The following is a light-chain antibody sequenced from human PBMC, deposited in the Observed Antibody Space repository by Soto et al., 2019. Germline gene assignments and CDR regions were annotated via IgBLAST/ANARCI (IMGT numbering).Light chain of an antibody. V-gene: IGKV3-11*01. J-gene: IGKJ5*01. CDR3: QQRSSWPVS. Sequence: PGGTATLSCGASRSVSSYLAWYQQKPGQAPRLLIFDASNRATGIPARFSGSGSATDFTLTISSLEPEDFAVYYCQQRSSWPVSFGQGTRLEIK. CDR1: RSVSSY. CDR2: DAS.